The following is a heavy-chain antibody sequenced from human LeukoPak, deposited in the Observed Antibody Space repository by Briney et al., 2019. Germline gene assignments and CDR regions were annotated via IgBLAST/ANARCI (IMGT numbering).Heavy chain of an antibody. J-gene: IGHJ4*02. D-gene: IGHD2-15*01. CDR1: GYSISSGYY. Sequence: SETLSLTCAVSGYSISSGYYWGWIRQPPGKGLEWIGSIYHSGSTYYNPSLKSRVTISVDTSKNQFSLKLSSVTAADTAVYYCARGMVVATFDYWGQGTLVTVSS. CDR3: ARGMVVATFDY. CDR2: IYHSGST. V-gene: IGHV4-38-2*01.